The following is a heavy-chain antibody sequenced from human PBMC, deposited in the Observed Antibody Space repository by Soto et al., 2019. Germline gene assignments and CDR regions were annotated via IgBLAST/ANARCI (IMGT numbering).Heavy chain of an antibody. CDR2: IWYDGSNK. CDR3: GRGQGGGEYYFDY. J-gene: IGHJ4*02. D-gene: IGHD3-16*01. Sequence: QVQLVESGGGVVQPGRSLRLSCAASGFTFSSYGMHWVRQAPGKGLEWVAVIWYDGSNKYYADSVKGRFTISRDNSKNTLYLQMTGLRAEDTAVYYWGRGQGGGEYYFDYWGQGTLVTVSS. CDR1: GFTFSSYG. V-gene: IGHV3-33*01.